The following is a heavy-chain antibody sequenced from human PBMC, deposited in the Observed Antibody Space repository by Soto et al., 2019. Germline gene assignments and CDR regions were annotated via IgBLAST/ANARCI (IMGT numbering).Heavy chain of an antibody. J-gene: IGHJ4*02. D-gene: IGHD5-12*01. V-gene: IGHV3-23*01. CDR2: ISGSGGST. Sequence: GGSLRLSCAASGFTFSSYAMSWVRQAPGRGLEWVSAISGSGGSTYYADSVKGRFTISRDNSKNTLYLQMNSLRAEDTAVYYCEKSRMEVAIPHDYWGQGTLVTVSS. CDR3: EKSRMEVAIPHDY. CDR1: GFTFSSYA.